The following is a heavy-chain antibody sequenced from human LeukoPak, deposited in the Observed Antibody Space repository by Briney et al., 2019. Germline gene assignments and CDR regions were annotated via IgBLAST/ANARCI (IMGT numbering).Heavy chain of an antibody. CDR3: ARELVTTFRSFSYYYGVDV. J-gene: IGHJ6*02. CDR2: INPYSGGS. Sequence: ASVKVSCKASGYTFTGYYIHWVRQAPGQGLEWMGWINPYSGGSNYAQRFQGRVTMTRDTSISTAYTELNRLRSDDTAVYYCARELVTTFRSFSYYYGVDVWGQGTTVTVSS. CDR1: GYTFTGYY. V-gene: IGHV1-2*02. D-gene: IGHD4-17*01.